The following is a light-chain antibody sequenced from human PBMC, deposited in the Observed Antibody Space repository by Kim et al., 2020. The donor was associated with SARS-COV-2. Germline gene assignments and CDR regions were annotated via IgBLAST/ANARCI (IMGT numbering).Light chain of an antibody. Sequence: EIVLTQSPATLSLSPGERATLSCRASQSVSSYLAWYQQKPGQAPRLLIYDASTRATGIPARFSGSGSGTDFTLTISSLQPEDFAVYYYQQHSNWPRPITFGQGTRVEIK. V-gene: IGKV3-11*01. CDR2: DAS. J-gene: IGKJ5*01. CDR1: QSVSSY. CDR3: QQHSNWPRPIT.